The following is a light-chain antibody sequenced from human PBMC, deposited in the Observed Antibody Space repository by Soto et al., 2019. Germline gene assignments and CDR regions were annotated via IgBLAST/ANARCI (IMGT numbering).Light chain of an antibody. CDR2: ASF. Sequence: AIQMTQSPSSLSASVGDRVNITCRASQGIRNDLAWYQQRPGAAPKLLIFASFNLQTGVPSRFRGSGSGTDFTLTISSLLPDDFATYYCLQDYTYPRTFGQGTKVDIK. CDR3: LQDYTYPRT. CDR1: QGIRND. J-gene: IGKJ1*01. V-gene: IGKV1-6*01.